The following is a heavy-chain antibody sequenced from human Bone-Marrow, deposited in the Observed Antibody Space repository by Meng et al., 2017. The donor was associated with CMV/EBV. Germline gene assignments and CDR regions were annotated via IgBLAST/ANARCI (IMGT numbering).Heavy chain of an antibody. J-gene: IGHJ4*02. CDR3: AHRRLWDPDWEHYFDY. D-gene: IGHD3-9*01. CDR1: GFSVSSSGVG. CDR2: IYWNDDK. V-gene: IGHV2-5*01. Sequence: SGPTLVKPTQTLTLTCTFSGFSVSSSGVGVGWIRQPPGKALEWLALIYWNDDKHYSPSLKSRLAITKDTSKDQVVLTLTNMDSVDTATYYCAHRRLWDPDWEHYFDYWGEGTLVTVSS.